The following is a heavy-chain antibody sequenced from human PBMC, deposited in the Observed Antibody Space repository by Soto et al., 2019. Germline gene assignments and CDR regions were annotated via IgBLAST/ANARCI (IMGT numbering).Heavy chain of an antibody. D-gene: IGHD3-9*01. CDR1: GFTFSSYS. V-gene: IGHV3-21*01. CDR2: ISSSSSYI. CDR3: ARGGLRYFDWPSGDY. Sequence: GGSLRLSCAASGFTFSSYSMNWVRQAPGKGLEWVSSISSSSSYIYYADSVKGRFTISRDNAKNSLYLQMNSLRAEDTAVYYCARGGLRYFDWPSGDYWGQGTLVTVSS. J-gene: IGHJ4*02.